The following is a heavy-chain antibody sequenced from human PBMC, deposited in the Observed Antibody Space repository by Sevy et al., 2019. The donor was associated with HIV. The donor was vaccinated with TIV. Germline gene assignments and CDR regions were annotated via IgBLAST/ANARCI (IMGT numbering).Heavy chain of an antibody. CDR3: ITDPAYRGYDEEVINYYFYGMDV. D-gene: IGHD5-12*01. V-gene: IGHV3-15*01. J-gene: IGHJ6*02. Sequence: GGSLRLSCTAFGFTFSSAWMTWVRQAPGKGLEWVGRIKSEFDGATTDYAVPVKGRFSISREDSKNTVYLQMNSLKTEDTAVYYCITDPAYRGYDEEVINYYFYGMDVWGQGTTVTVSS. CDR1: GFTFSSAW. CDR2: IKSEFDGATT.